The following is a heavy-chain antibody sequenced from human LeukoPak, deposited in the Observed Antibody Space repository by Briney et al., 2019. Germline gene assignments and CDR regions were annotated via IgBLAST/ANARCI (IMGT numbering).Heavy chain of an antibody. CDR1: GFTFSSFA. Sequence: PGGSLRLSCAASGFTFSSFAMSLVRQAPGKGLEWVSSISGSGGSTYYAESVKGRFTITRDNSKNALNLQMNSLRAEDTAVYYCAKDFPSRGSSSWKGLIDYWGQGTLVTVSS. CDR3: AKDFPSRGSSSWKGLIDY. D-gene: IGHD6-13*01. V-gene: IGHV3-23*01. CDR2: ISGSGGST. J-gene: IGHJ4*02.